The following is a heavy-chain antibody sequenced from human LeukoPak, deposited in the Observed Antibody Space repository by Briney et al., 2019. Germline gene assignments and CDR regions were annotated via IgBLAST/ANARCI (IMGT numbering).Heavy chain of an antibody. D-gene: IGHD2-15*01. V-gene: IGHV1-69*13. Sequence: SVKVSCKASGGTFSSYAVSWVRQAPGQGLEWMGGIIPIFGTANYAQKFQGRVTITADESTSTAYMELSSLRSEDTAVYYCATSRNSILLFDYWGQGTLVTVSS. CDR2: IIPIFGTA. J-gene: IGHJ4*02. CDR3: ATSRNSILLFDY. CDR1: GGTFSSYA.